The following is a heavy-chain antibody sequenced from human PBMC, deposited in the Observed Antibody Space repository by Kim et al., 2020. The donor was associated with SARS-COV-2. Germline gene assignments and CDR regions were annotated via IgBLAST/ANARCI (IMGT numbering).Heavy chain of an antibody. Sequence: SETLSLTCAVYGGSFSGYYWSWIRQPPGKGLEWIGEINHSGSTNYNPSLKSRVTISVDTSKNQFSLKLSSVTAADTAVYYCARSPITFGGVIVSPYYFDYWGQGTLVTVSS. J-gene: IGHJ4*02. D-gene: IGHD3-16*02. CDR3: ARSPITFGGVIVSPYYFDY. CDR2: INHSGST. V-gene: IGHV4-34*01. CDR1: GGSFSGYY.